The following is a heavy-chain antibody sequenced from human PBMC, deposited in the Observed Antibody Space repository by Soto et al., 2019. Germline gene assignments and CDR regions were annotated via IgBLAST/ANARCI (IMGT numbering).Heavy chain of an antibody. V-gene: IGHV1-24*01. D-gene: IGHD3-22*01. Sequence: ASVKVSCKVSGYTLTELSMPWVRQATGKGLEWMGGFDPEDGETIYAQKFQGRVTMTEDTSTDTAYMELSSLRSEDTAVYYCATTSLGNADYYDSSGYYYFLDYWG. CDR1: GYTLTELS. CDR3: ATTSLGNADYYDSSGYYYFLDY. J-gene: IGHJ4*01. CDR2: FDPEDGET.